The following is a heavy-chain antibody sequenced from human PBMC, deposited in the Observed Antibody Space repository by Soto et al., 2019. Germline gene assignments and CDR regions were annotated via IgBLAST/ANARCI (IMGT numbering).Heavy chain of an antibody. Sequence: QVQLVQSGAEVKKPGASVKVSCKASGYTFTSYYMHWVRQAPGQGLEWLGIINPSGGSTSYGEKYRGRVTMTRDTSTSTVYMELSSLRSEDTAVYYCARAGAGHFDFRGQGTLVTVSS. CDR2: INPSGGST. V-gene: IGHV1-46*03. CDR1: GYTFTSYY. D-gene: IGHD7-27*01. CDR3: ARAGAGHFDF. J-gene: IGHJ4*02.